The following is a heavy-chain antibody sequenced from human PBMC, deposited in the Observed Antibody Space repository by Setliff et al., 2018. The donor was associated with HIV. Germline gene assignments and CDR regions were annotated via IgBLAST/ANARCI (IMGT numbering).Heavy chain of an antibody. V-gene: IGHV3-23*01. CDR2: IANSGGYT. CDR1: GFTFSNYA. J-gene: IGHJ4*02. CDR3: AKAPLGYCSSATCYQFDY. D-gene: IGHD2-2*01. Sequence: GGSLRLSCAASGFTFSNYAMSWVRQAPEKGLEWVSAIANSGGYTYHADSVKGRFTISRDDSKNTLYLQMNSPRAEDTAVYYCAKAPLGYCSSATCYQFDYWGQGTLVTVSS.